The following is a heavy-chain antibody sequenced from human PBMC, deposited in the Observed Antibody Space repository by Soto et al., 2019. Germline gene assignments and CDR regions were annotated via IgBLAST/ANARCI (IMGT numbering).Heavy chain of an antibody. CDR1: GFTFDDYA. CDR3: AGPDYNTLSSYHYYYYGMDV. J-gene: IGHJ6*02. CDR2: ISWNSGRI. V-gene: IGHV3-9*01. D-gene: IGHD3-9*01. Sequence: GGSLRLSCAASGFTFDDYAMYWVRQVPGKGLEWVSGISWNSGRIGYADSVKGRFTISRDNAKNSLYLQMNSLKASDTAMYYCAGPDYNTLSSYHYYYYGMDVWGQGTTVTVSS.